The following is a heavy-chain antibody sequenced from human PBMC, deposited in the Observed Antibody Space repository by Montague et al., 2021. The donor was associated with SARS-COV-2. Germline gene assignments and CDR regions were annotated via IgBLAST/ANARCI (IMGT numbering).Heavy chain of an antibody. J-gene: IGHJ5*02. Sequence: SETLSLTCSVSGDSIRSSGYYWGWIRQPPGKGLEWIGTVYYSGSTNYNPSLKSRVTMPVDTSKNQFSLGLRSVTAADTAVYYCARLGFVELWLNLGWFDPWGQGTMVTVSS. CDR3: ARLGFVELWLNLGWFDP. CDR2: VYYSGST. D-gene: IGHD3-16*02. CDR1: GDSIRSSGYY. V-gene: IGHV4-39*01.